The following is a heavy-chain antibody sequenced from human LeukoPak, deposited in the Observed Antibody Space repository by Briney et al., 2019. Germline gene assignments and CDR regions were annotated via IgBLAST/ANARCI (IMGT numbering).Heavy chain of an antibody. Sequence: PGGSLRLSCTVSGFTVSSNSMSWVRQAPGKGLEWVSAISGSGGSTYYADSVKGRFTISRDNSKNTLYLQMNSLRAEDTAVYYCAKDFPYYGDYYFDYWGQGTLVTVSS. CDR1: GFTVSSNS. V-gene: IGHV3-23*01. J-gene: IGHJ4*02. CDR2: ISGSGGST. D-gene: IGHD4-17*01. CDR3: AKDFPYYGDYYFDY.